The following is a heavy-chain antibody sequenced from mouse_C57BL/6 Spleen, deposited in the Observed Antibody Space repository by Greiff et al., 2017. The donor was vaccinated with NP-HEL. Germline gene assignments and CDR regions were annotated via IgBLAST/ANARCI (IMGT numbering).Heavy chain of an antibody. CDR2: IYPGDGDT. D-gene: IGHD1-1*01. CDR1: GYAFSSYW. V-gene: IGHV1-80*01. Sequence: QVQLQQSGAELVKPGASVKISCKASGYAFSSYWMNWVKQRPGKGLEWIGQIYPGDGDTNYNGKFKGKATLTADKSSSTAYMQLSSLTSEDSAVYYCARSSDGSSPFFAYWGQGTLVTVSA. J-gene: IGHJ3*01. CDR3: ARSSDGSSPFFAY.